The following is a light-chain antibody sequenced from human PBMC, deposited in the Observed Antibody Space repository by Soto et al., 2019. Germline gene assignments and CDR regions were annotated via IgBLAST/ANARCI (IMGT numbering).Light chain of an antibody. J-gene: IGLJ2*01. Sequence: QSALTQPRSVSGSPGQSVTISCTGTSSDVRGYNYVSWYQQHPGKAPKLMIYDVSKRPSGVPDRFSGSKSGNTASLTISGLHAEDEADSYCCSYAGSYTPHVVFGGGTKLTVL. CDR3: CSYAGSYTPHVV. V-gene: IGLV2-11*01. CDR2: DVS. CDR1: SSDVRGYNY.